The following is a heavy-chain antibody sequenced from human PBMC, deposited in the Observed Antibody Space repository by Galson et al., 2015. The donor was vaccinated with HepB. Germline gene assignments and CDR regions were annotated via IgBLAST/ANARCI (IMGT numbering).Heavy chain of an antibody. J-gene: IGHJ4*02. CDR3: ARDGGDCNFDY. D-gene: IGHD3-16*01. CDR1: GFTFSSYS. Sequence: SLRLSCAASGFTFSSYSMNWVRQAPGKGLEWVSYISTSSSIIYYADSVKGRFTISRDNAKKSLYLQMNSLRAEDTAVYFCARDGGDCNFDYWGQGTLVTVSS. V-gene: IGHV3-48*01. CDR2: ISTSSSII.